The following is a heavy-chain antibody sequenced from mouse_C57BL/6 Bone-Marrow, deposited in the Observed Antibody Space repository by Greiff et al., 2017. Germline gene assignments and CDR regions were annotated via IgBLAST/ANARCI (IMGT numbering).Heavy chain of an antibody. V-gene: IGHV1-15*01. Sequence: VKLQQSGAELVRPGASVTLSCKASGYTFTDYEMHWVKQTPVHGLEWIGAIDPETGGTAYNQKFKGKAILTADKSSSTAYMELRSLTSEDSAVYYCTRDTTVVYWYFDVWGTGTTVTVSS. CDR3: TRDTTVVYWYFDV. J-gene: IGHJ1*03. CDR1: GYTFTDYE. D-gene: IGHD1-1*01. CDR2: IDPETGGT.